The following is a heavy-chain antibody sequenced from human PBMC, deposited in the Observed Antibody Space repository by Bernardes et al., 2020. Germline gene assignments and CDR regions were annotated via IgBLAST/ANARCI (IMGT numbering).Heavy chain of an antibody. V-gene: IGHV4-34*01. CDR1: GASFSVFS. CDR3: ARGLHGEEYGYWFDP. D-gene: IGHD3-10*01. CDR2: INSSVST. Sequence: SETLSLTCAVYGASFSVFSWSWNRQSPGKGLEWIGEINSSVSTNYNPSLKSRVTISVDTPKNQFTLKLSSVTAADTAVYYCARGLHGEEYGYWFDPWGQGTLVTVSS. J-gene: IGHJ5*02.